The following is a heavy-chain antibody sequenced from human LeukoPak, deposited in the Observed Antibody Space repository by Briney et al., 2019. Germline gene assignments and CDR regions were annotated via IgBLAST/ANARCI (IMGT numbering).Heavy chain of an antibody. CDR3: ARSAPYYYDSSGYSDY. J-gene: IGHJ4*02. Sequence: GGSLRLSCAASGFTFNEYEMNWVRQTPGKGLEWISYISKSGNSIYYADSVKGRFFISRDNARNSLDLQLNSLRAEDTAVYYCARSAPYYYDSSGYSDYWGQGTLVTVSS. V-gene: IGHV3-48*03. CDR2: ISKSGNSI. CDR1: GFTFNEYE. D-gene: IGHD3-22*01.